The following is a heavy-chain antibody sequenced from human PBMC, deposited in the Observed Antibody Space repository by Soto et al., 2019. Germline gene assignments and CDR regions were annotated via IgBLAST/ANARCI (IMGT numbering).Heavy chain of an antibody. Sequence: GASLRLSCAASGFTFSSYWMSWVRQAPGKGLEWVANIKQDGSDKYYVDSVKGRFTISRDNAKNSLFVQMNSLRAEDTAVYYCARVLSVVTAPQYYFDYWGQGTLVTVSS. CDR1: GFTFSSYW. J-gene: IGHJ4*02. CDR2: IKQDGSDK. CDR3: ARVLSVVTAPQYYFDY. V-gene: IGHV3-7*05. D-gene: IGHD2-21*02.